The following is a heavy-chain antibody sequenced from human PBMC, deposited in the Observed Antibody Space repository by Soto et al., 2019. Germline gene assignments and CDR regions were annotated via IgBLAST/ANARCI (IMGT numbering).Heavy chain of an antibody. V-gene: IGHV1-3*01. J-gene: IGHJ5*02. D-gene: IGHD6-13*01. CDR2: INAGNGNT. CDR1: GYTFTSYA. Sequence: GPSVKVSCKASGYTFTSYAMHWVRQAPGQRLEWMGWINAGNGNTKYSQKFQGRVTITRDTSASTAYMELSGLRSEDTAVYYCARRAAAGTGYNWFDPWGQGTLVTVSS. CDR3: ARRAAAGTGYNWFDP.